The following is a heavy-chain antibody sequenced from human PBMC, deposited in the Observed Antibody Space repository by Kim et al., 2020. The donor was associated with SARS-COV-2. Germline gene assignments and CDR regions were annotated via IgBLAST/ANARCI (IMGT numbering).Heavy chain of an antibody. Sequence: GGSLRLSCAASGFTVSSNYMSWVRQAPGKGLEWVSVIYSGGSTYYADSVKGRFTISRDNSKNTLYLQMNSLRAEDTAVYYCARAAREDLFDWLHPFDYWGQGTLVTVSS. CDR2: IYSGGST. J-gene: IGHJ4*02. CDR1: GFTVSSNY. V-gene: IGHV3-53*01. CDR3: ARAAREDLFDWLHPFDY. D-gene: IGHD3-9*01.